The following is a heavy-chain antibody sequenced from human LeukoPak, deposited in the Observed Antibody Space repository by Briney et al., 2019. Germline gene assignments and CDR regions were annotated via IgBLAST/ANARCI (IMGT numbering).Heavy chain of an antibody. CDR3: ARGWGE. Sequence: GGSLRLSCAASGFTFSSYAMHWVRQAPGKGLEWVAVISYDGSNKYYADSVKGRFTISGDNSKNTLYLQMNSLRAEDTAVYYCARGWGEGGQGTLVTVSS. V-gene: IGHV3-30-3*01. CDR1: GFTFSSYA. CDR2: ISYDGSNK. J-gene: IGHJ4*02. D-gene: IGHD3-10*01.